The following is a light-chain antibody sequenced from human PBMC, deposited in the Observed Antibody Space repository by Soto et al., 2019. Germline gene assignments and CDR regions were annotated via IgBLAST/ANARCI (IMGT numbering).Light chain of an antibody. J-gene: IGKJ2*01. CDR3: QQSYRLPYT. CDR1: QSAISY. CDR2: AAS. Sequence: DIQMTQSPSSLSASVGDRVTITCRASQSAISYLNWYQQKPGKAPKLLIYAASSLQSGVPSRFRGSGSGTDFTLTISSLQPEDSAAYFCQQSYRLPYTFGQGTKLEI. V-gene: IGKV1-39*01.